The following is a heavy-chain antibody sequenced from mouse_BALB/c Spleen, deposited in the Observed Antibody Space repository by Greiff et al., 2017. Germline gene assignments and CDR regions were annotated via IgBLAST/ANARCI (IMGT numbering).Heavy chain of an antibody. CDR3: ARSGYGNYGGWFAY. D-gene: IGHD2-1*01. Sequence: VQLQQSGPELVKTGASVKISCKASGYSFTGYFMNWVMQSHGKSLEWIGRINPYNGDTFYNQKFKGKATLTVDKSSSTAHMELRSLASEDSAVYYCARSGYGNYGGWFAYWGQGTLVTVSA. CDR1: GYSFTGYF. CDR2: INPYNGDT. V-gene: IGHV1-20*02. J-gene: IGHJ3*01.